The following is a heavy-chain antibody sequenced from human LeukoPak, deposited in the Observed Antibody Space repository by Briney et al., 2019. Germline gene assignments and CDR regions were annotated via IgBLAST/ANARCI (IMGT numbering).Heavy chain of an antibody. D-gene: IGHD4-17*01. Sequence: GGSLRLSCAASGFTFSSYSMNWVRQAPGKGLEWVAVISYDGSNKYYADSVKGRFTISRDNSKNTQYLQMNSLRAEDTAVYFCARNSLLGDKDYYFDYWGQGTLVTVSS. J-gene: IGHJ4*02. V-gene: IGHV3-30*03. CDR1: GFTFSSYS. CDR3: ARNSLLGDKDYYFDY. CDR2: ISYDGSNK.